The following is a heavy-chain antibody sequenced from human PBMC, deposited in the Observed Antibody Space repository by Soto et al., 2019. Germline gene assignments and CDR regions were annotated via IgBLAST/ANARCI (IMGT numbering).Heavy chain of an antibody. V-gene: IGHV4-39*01. CDR1: GCSISSSSYY. Sequence: PSETLSLTCTVSGCSISSSSYYWGWIRQPPGKGLEWIGSIYYSGSTYYNPSLKSRVTISVDTSKNQFSLKLSSVTAADTAVYYCARQGVVAASGFDYWGQGTLVTVSS. CDR2: IYYSGST. D-gene: IGHD2-15*01. J-gene: IGHJ4*02. CDR3: ARQGVVAASGFDY.